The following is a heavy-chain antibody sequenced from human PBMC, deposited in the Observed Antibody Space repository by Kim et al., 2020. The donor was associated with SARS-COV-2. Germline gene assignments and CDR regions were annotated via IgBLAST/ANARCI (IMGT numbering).Heavy chain of an antibody. CDR2: INGDNGNT. CDR1: GYTFISYS. J-gene: IGHJ3*02. CDR3: ARDLPQFAFDI. Sequence: ASVKVSCKASGYTFISYSIHWVRQAPGQRLEWMGWINGDNGNTKYSQKFRDRVTITRDTSATTAYTELSSLRSEDTAVYYCARDLPQFAFDIWGLGTMVTVSS. V-gene: IGHV1-3*01.